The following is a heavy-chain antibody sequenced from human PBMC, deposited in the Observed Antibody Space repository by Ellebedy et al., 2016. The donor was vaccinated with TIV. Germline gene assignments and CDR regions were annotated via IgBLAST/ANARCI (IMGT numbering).Heavy chain of an antibody. V-gene: IGHV4-39*07. CDR2: INYSGST. CDR3: ARDPALPRGRFDP. CDR1: GDSISSSSYY. J-gene: IGHJ5*02. Sequence: MPGGSLRLSCTVSGDSISSSSYYWGWIGQPPGKGLEWIGSINYSGSTYYNPSLKSRVTISVDTSKNQFSLNLSSVTAADTAVYYCARDPALPRGRFDPWGQGTLVTVSS.